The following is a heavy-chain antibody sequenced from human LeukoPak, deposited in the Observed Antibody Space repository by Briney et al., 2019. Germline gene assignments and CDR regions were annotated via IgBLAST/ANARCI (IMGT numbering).Heavy chain of an antibody. V-gene: IGHV3-23*01. CDR2: MTGSGTNT. CDR1: GFTFSSFA. Sequence: GGSLRLSCAASGFTFSSFAMSWVRQAPGKGLGWVSSMTGSGTNTYYADSVRGRFIMSRDNSKNTLYLEVNSLRAEDTAVYYCAKVRGPTYYFDYWGQGTLVTVSS. D-gene: IGHD2-15*01. J-gene: IGHJ4*02. CDR3: AKVRGPTYYFDY.